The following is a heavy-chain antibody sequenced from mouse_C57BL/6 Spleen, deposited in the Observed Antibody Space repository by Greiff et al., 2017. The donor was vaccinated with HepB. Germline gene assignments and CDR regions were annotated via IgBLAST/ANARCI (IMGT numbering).Heavy chain of an antibody. CDR2: IDPADGDT. Sequence: EVQLQQSGAELVRPGASVKLSCTASGFNIKDYYMHWVKQRPEQGLEWIGRIDPADGDTEYAPKFQGKATMTADTSSNTAYLQLSSLTSEDTAVYYWTSYYDYDVTFAYWGQGTLVTVAA. J-gene: IGHJ3*01. CDR3: TSYYDYDVTFAY. D-gene: IGHD2-4*01. V-gene: IGHV14-1*01. CDR1: GFNIKDYY.